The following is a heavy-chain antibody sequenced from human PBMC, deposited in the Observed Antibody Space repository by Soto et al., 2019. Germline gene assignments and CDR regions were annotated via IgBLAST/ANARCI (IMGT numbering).Heavy chain of an antibody. CDR2: IYYSGST. CDR3: ASRRGVVVEADPFSKVYFQH. J-gene: IGHJ1*01. CDR1: GGSISSSSYY. Sequence: QLQLQESGPGLVKPSETLSLTCTVSGGSISSSSYYWGWIRQPPGKGLEWIGSIYYSGSTYYNPSLKSRVTISVDTSKNQFSLKLSSVTAADTAVYYCASRRGVVVEADPFSKVYFQHWGQGTLVTVSS. V-gene: IGHV4-39*01. D-gene: IGHD2-15*01.